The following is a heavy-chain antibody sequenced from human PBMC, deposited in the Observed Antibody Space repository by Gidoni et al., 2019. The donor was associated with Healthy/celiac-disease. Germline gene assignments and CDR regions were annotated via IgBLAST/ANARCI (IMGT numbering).Heavy chain of an antibody. CDR3: AKAYYYGSGSLSGPYNWFDP. D-gene: IGHD3-10*01. CDR1: GFTFSSYA. J-gene: IGHJ5*02. Sequence: EVQLLESGGGLVPPGGSLRLSCAASGFTFSSYAMSWVRQAPGKGLEWVSAISGSGGSTYYADSVKGRFTISRDNYKNTRYLQMNSLRAEDTAVYYCAKAYYYGSGSLSGPYNWFDPWGQGTLVTVSS. V-gene: IGHV3-23*01. CDR2: ISGSGGST.